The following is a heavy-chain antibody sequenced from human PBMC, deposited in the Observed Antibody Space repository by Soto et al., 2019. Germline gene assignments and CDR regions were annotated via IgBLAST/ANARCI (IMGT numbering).Heavy chain of an antibody. CDR1: GGSFTGHV. CDR3: ARENSIASLSYYYGMDV. CDR2: IIPIFGTE. J-gene: IGHJ6*02. D-gene: IGHD6-6*01. Sequence: QVQLVQSGAEVKKPGSSVKVSCKASGGSFTGHVISWVRQAPGQGLEWMGGIIPIFGTENYAQKFQGRVTITADESTSTAYMELSSLRSEDTAVYYCARENSIASLSYYYGMDVWGQGTTVTVSS. V-gene: IGHV1-69*01.